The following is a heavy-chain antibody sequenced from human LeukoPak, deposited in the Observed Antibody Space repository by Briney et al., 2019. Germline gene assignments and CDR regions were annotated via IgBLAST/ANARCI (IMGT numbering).Heavy chain of an antibody. D-gene: IGHD5-12*01. CDR1: GGSISSSNYY. Sequence: PSETLSLTCTVSGGSISSSNYYWGWIRQPPGKGLEWIGSIYYSGTTYYNPSLKSRVTISVDTSKNQFSLKLSSVTAADTAVYYCARWGKLRSYFDYWGQGTLVTVSS. V-gene: IGHV4-39*07. CDR3: ARWGKLRSYFDY. J-gene: IGHJ4*02. CDR2: IYYSGTT.